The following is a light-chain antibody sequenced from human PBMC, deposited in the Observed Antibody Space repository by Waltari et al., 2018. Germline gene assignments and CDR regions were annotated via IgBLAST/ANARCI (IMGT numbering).Light chain of an antibody. V-gene: IGKV1-12*01. CDR1: QGISSR. CDR2: DAS. CDR3: QQVNSFPRT. J-gene: IGKJ1*01. Sequence: DIQMTQSPSSASASVGDRVTLTCRVSQGISSRLAWYQQKPGKAPKLLIYDASSLHSGVPSRFSGSGSGTDFTLTIRSLQPEDFATYYCQQVNSFPRTFGQGTKVEVK.